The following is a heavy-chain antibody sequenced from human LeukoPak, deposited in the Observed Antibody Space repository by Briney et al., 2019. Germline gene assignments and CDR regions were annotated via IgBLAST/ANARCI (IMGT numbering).Heavy chain of an antibody. D-gene: IGHD2-2*01. CDR1: GFIFSSYS. CDR3: ARDSLSLTSYDSKFDY. V-gene: IGHV3-21*01. Sequence: GGSLRLSCAASGFIFSSYSMNWVRQAPGKGLEWVSSISTSSSYIYYADSVKGRFTISRDNAKKSLYLEMNSLRVEDTAVYYCARDSLSLTSYDSKFDYWGQGTLVTVSS. J-gene: IGHJ4*02. CDR2: ISTSSSYI.